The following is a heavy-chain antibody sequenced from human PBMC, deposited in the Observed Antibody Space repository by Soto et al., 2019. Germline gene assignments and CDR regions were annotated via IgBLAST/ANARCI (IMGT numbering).Heavy chain of an antibody. CDR3: ARDRSGSYRLPYYYYGMDV. J-gene: IGHJ6*02. D-gene: IGHD1-26*01. CDR1: GYTFTSYG. CDR2: ISAYNGNT. V-gene: IGHV1-18*01. Sequence: GASVKVSCKASGYTFTSYGISWVRQAPGQGLEWMGWISAYNGNTNYAQKLQGRVTMTTDTSTSTAYMELRSLRSDDTAVYYCARDRSGSYRLPYYYYGMDVWGQGTTVTVSS.